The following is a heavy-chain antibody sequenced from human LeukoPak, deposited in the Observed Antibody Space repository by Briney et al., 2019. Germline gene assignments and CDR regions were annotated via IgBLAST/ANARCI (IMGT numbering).Heavy chain of an antibody. J-gene: IGHJ4*02. Sequence: HEASVKVSCKASGYTFTGYYMHWVRQAPGQGLEWMGWINPNSGGTNYAQKFQGRVTMTRDTSISTAYMELSRLRSDDTAVYYCAREGKSKYSYGSRSPVRYWGQGTLVTVSS. CDR3: AREGKSKYSYGSRSPVRY. CDR1: GYTFTGYY. V-gene: IGHV1-2*02. CDR2: INPNSGGT. D-gene: IGHD5-18*01.